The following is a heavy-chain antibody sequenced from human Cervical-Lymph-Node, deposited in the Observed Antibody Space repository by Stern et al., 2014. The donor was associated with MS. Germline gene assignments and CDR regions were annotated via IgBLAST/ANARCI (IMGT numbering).Heavy chain of an antibody. V-gene: IGHV1-8*01. CDR2: MNPNSGNT. J-gene: IGHJ4*02. CDR1: GYTFTSYD. D-gene: IGHD3-3*01. CDR3: ARGPRRVTIFGVDRLEDYYFDY. Sequence: QVQLVQSGAEVKKPGASVKVSCKASGYTFTSYDINWVRQATGQGLEWMGWMNPNSGNTGYAQKFQGRVTMTRNTSISTAYMELSSLRSEDTAVYYCARGPRRVTIFGVDRLEDYYFDYWGQGTLVTVSS.